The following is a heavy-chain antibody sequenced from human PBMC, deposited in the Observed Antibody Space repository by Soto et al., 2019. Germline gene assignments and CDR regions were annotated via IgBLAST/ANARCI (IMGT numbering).Heavy chain of an antibody. D-gene: IGHD2-8*01. J-gene: IGHJ6*01. CDR2: ISGYNGDT. Sequence: ASVKVSCKASGYTFTGYGISWVRQAPGQGLEWMGWISGYNGDTTYAQKFQGRVTMTIDTSTSTAYMELRSLTSDDTAVYYCAKNGQPPYYYYGLDVWGRRTKVTVSS. CDR3: AKNGQPPYYYYGLDV. CDR1: GYTFTGYG. V-gene: IGHV1-18*01.